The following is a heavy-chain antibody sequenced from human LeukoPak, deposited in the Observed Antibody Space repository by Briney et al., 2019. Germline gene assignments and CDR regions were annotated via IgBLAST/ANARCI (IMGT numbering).Heavy chain of an antibody. J-gene: IGHJ4*02. CDR1: GFTFSTYA. Sequence: PGGSLRLSCAASGFTFSTYAMSWVRQAPGKGLEWVSTIIGSGESTYYADSVKGRFTISRDNSKNTLYLQVNSLRVDDTGFYYCAKHLSSSSRYYYDSWGQGTLVTVSS. D-gene: IGHD6-13*01. CDR3: AKHLSSSSRYYYDS. CDR2: IIGSGEST. V-gene: IGHV3-23*01.